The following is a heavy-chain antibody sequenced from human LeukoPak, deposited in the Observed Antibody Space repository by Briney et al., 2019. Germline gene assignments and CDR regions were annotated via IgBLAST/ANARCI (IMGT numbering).Heavy chain of an antibody. V-gene: IGHV3-23*01. J-gene: IGHJ4*02. CDR1: GFTFSSYA. D-gene: IGHD2-8*02. Sequence: GGSLRLSCAASGFTFSSYAMSWVRQAPGKGLEWVSAISGSGGSTYYADSVKGRFTISRDNAKNSLYLQMNSLRAEDTAVYYCARDRGFSSVVYSDYWGQGTLVTVSS. CDR3: ARDRGFSSVVYSDY. CDR2: ISGSGGST.